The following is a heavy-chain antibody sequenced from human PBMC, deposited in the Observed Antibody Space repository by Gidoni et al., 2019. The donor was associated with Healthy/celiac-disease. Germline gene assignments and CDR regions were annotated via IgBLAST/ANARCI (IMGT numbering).Heavy chain of an antibody. J-gene: IGHJ4*02. CDR3: ARDTRSPWDDSSGLDY. CDR1: GASVPRTRAP. CDR2: TYYRSKWYN. V-gene: IGHV6-1*01. Sequence: QVQLQQSGPGLVKPSPTTSLTCAISGASVPRTRAPWNWIRQSPSGGLEWLGSTYYRSKWYNDYALSVKSRITINPDTSKNQFSLQLNSVTPEDTAVYYCARDTRSPWDDSSGLDYWGQGTLVTVSS. D-gene: IGHD3-22*01.